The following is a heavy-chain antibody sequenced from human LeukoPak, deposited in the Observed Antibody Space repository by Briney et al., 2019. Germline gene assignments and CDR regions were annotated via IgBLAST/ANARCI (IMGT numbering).Heavy chain of an antibody. V-gene: IGHV3-21*01. CDR1: GFTFSGYC. Sequence: PGGSLRLFCAASGFTFSGYCMNWVRQAPGKGLEWVSSISTSSSYIYYADSVKGRFTISRDNAKNSLYLQMNSLRAEDTAVYYCARVLQLYFDYWGQGTLVTVSS. J-gene: IGHJ4*02. CDR3: ARVLQLYFDY. CDR2: ISTSSSYI. D-gene: IGHD6-13*01.